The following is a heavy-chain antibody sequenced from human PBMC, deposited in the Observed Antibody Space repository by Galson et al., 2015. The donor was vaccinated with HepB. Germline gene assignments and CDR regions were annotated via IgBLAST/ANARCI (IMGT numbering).Heavy chain of an antibody. CDR3: ASLADSSGYYYVKDAFDI. CDR2: MNPNSGNT. Sequence: SVKVSCKASGYTFTSYDINWVRQTTGQGLEWMGWMNPNSGNTGYAQKFQGRVTMTRNTSISTAYMELSSLRSEDTAVYYCASLADSSGYYYVKDAFDIWGQGTMVTVSS. D-gene: IGHD3-22*01. CDR1: GYTFTSYD. V-gene: IGHV1-8*01. J-gene: IGHJ3*02.